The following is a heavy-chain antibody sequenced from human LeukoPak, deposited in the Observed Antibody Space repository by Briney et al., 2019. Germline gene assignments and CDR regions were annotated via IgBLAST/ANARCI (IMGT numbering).Heavy chain of an antibody. V-gene: IGHV1-24*01. Sequence: VASVKVSCKVSGYTLTELSMHWVRQAPGKGLEWMGGFDPEDGETIYAQKFQGRVTMTEDTSTDTAYMELSSLRSEDTAVYYCATIIAAAGTGFFLPLYYFTTGAREPGSPSPQ. D-gene: IGHD6-13*01. CDR1: GYTLTELS. J-gene: IGHJ4*02. CDR2: FDPEDGET. CDR3: ATIIAAAGTGFFLPLYYFTT.